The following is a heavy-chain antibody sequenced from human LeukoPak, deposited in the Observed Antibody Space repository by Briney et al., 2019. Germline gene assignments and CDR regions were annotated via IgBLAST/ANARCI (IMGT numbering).Heavy chain of an antibody. V-gene: IGHV1-69*01. CDR3: ARFDPGVHPGDY. CDR2: IIPIFGTA. CDR1: GGTFSSYA. Sequence: SVKVSCKASGGTFSSYAISWVRQAPGQGLEWMGGIIPIFGTANYAQKFQGRVTITADESTTTTYMELSSLRSDDTAVYYCARFDPGVHPGDYWGQGTLVTVSS. D-gene: IGHD3-10*01. J-gene: IGHJ4*02.